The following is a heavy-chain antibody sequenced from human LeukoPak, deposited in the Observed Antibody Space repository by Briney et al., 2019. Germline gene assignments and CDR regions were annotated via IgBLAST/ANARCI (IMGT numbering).Heavy chain of an antibody. Sequence: GASVKVSCKASGGTFSSYAINWVRQAPGQGLEWMGGIIPIFGTANYAQKFQGRVTITADESTSTAYMELSSLRSEDTAVYYCARGRRYSSGWYCPDWGQGTLVTVSS. CDR1: GGTFSSYA. V-gene: IGHV1-69*13. CDR2: IIPIFGTA. D-gene: IGHD6-19*01. CDR3: ARGRRYSSGWYCPD. J-gene: IGHJ4*02.